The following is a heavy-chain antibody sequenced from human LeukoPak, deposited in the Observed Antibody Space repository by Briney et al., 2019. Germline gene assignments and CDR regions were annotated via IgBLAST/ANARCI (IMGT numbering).Heavy chain of an antibody. CDR2: IIPIFGTA. D-gene: IGHD2-15*01. V-gene: IGHV1-69*05. J-gene: IGHJ4*02. Sequence: SVKVSCKASGGTFSSYAISWVRQAPGQGLEWMGGIIPIFGTANYAQKFQGRVTITTDESTGTAYMELSSLRSEDTAVYYCARAGLGYPYYFDYWGQGTLVTVSS. CDR1: GGTFSSYA. CDR3: ARAGLGYPYYFDY.